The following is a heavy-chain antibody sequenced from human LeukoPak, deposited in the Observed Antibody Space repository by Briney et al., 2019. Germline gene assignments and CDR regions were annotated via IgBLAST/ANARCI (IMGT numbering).Heavy chain of an antibody. CDR3: ARVSDTSMVTPGFDS. V-gene: IGHV1-18*01. CDR1: GYNFNRYT. CDR2: VSTSNGAT. J-gene: IGHJ4*02. Sequence: ASVKVSYKTSGYNFNRYTITWVRQAPGQGLEWMGWVSTSNGATNYAEKFQGRVIMTTETVTKTAYMELRRLQSGDTAMYFCARVSDTSMVTPGFDSWGQGTLVTVSP. D-gene: IGHD5-18*01.